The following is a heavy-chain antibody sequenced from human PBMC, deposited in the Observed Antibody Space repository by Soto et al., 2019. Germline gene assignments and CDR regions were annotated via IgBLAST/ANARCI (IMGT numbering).Heavy chain of an antibody. D-gene: IGHD1-1*01. CDR1: GFTFSSYG. CDR3: IRASWNYYYYGMDI. CDR2: ISYDGSNK. Sequence: SGFTFSSYGMHWVRQAPGKGLEWVAVISYDGSNKYYADSVKGRFTISRDNSKKMVYLQMNSLKTEDTAVYYCIRASWNYYYYGMDIWGQGTTVTVSS. V-gene: IGHV3-33*05. J-gene: IGHJ6*02.